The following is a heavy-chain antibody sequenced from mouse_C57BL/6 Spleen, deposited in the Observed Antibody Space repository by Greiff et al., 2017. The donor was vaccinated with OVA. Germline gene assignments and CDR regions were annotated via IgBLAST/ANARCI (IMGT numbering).Heavy chain of an antibody. CDR3: ARGPYYYAKDG. Sequence: EVQLQQSGPELVKPGASVKISCKASGYTFTDYYLNWVKQSHGKSLEWIGDINPNNGGTSYNQKFKGKATLTVDKSSSTAYMELRSLTSEDSAVYYCARGPYYYAKDGWGQGTSVTVSS. CDR2: INPNNGGT. CDR1: GYTFTDYY. V-gene: IGHV1-26*01. J-gene: IGHJ4*01.